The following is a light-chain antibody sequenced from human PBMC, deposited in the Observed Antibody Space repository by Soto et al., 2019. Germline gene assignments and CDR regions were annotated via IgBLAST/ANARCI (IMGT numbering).Light chain of an antibody. CDR3: QQYDHWTRT. J-gene: IGKJ5*01. CDR1: QSLSNS. V-gene: IGKV3-15*01. Sequence: EIVMSQSPATLSVSPGERATLSCTASQSLSNSLAWYQQKPGQAPRLLIYGASTRATGIPARFSGSGSGTEFTLTINSLRSEDCAVYYCQQYDHWTRTFGQRTRLEIK. CDR2: GAS.